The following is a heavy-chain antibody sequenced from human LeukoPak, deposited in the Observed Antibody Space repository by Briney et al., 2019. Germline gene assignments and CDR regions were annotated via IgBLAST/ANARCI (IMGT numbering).Heavy chain of an antibody. J-gene: IGHJ3*01. D-gene: IGHD3-3*01. Sequence: GGSLRLSCAASGFTFSSYAMSWVRQAPGKGLEWVADMKQDGSEKYYVDSVRGRFTISRDNAKNSLYLQMNSLRAEDTAVYFCARSGLFQKWTDVDAFDVWGQGTRVTVSS. V-gene: IGHV3-7*01. CDR3: ARSGLFQKWTDVDAFDV. CDR2: MKQDGSEK. CDR1: GFTFSSYA.